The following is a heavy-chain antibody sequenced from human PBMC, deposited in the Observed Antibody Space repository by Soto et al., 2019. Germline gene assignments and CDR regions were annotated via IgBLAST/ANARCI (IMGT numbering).Heavy chain of an antibody. CDR3: ARPRAIAAAGTDYYYGMDV. V-gene: IGHV3-66*04. J-gene: IGHJ6*02. D-gene: IGHD6-13*01. Sequence: EVQLVESGGGLVQPGGSLRLSCAASGFTVSSNYMSWVRQAPGKGLEWVSVIYSGGSTYYADSVKGRFIISRDNSKNTLYLQMNSLRAEDTAVYYCARPRAIAAAGTDYYYGMDVWGQGTTVTVSS. CDR1: GFTVSSNY. CDR2: IYSGGST.